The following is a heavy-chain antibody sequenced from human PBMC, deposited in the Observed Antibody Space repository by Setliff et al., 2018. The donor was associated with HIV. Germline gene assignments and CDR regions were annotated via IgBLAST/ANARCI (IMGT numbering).Heavy chain of an antibody. V-gene: IGHV4-61*02. J-gene: IGHJ2*01. CDR1: NGSINSGSYY. Sequence: SETLSLTCTASNGSINSGSYYWSWIRQPAGKRLEWIGRTYTSDNTNYNPSCKSRVTISVDVSKNQFYLKLSSVTAAGTAVYYCAREYSSSSANWYFDLWGRGTLVTVSS. CDR3: AREYSSSSANWYFDL. CDR2: TYTSDNT. D-gene: IGHD6-6*01.